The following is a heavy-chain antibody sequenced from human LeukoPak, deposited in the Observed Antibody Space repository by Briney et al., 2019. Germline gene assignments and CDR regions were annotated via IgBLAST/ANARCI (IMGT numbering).Heavy chain of an antibody. CDR1: GFTFSSYA. J-gene: IGHJ4*02. Sequence: QPGGSLRLSCAASGFTFSSYAISWVRQAPGKGLEWVSAISGSGGSTYYADSVKGRFTISRDNSKNTLYLQMNSLRAEDTAVYYCAKDRPYGGKGNLYYFDYWGQGTLVTVSS. CDR3: AKDRPYGGKGNLYYFDY. CDR2: ISGSGGST. V-gene: IGHV3-23*01. D-gene: IGHD4-23*01.